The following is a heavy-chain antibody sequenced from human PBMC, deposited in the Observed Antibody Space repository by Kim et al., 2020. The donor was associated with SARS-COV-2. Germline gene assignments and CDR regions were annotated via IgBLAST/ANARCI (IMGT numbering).Heavy chain of an antibody. CDR1: SVSISSSNW. CDR2: IYHSGST. CDR3: ARDGQPYGMDV. J-gene: IGHJ6*02. V-gene: IGHV4-4*02. Sequence: SETLSLTCAVSSVSISSSNWWSWVRQPPGKGLEWIGEIYHSGSTNYNPSLKSRVTISVDNSNNQFSLNLSSVTAADTAVYYCARDGQPYGMDVWGQGSTVTVSS.